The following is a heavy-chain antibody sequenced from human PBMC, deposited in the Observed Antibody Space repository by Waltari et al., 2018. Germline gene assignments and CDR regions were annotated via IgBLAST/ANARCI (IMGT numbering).Heavy chain of an antibody. V-gene: IGHV3-23*01. CDR2: ISGSGGST. J-gene: IGHJ4*02. D-gene: IGHD3-10*01. Sequence: EVQLLESGGGLVQPGGSLRLSCAASGFTFSSYAMSWVGQAPGKGLEWVSAISGSGGSTYYADSVKGRFTISRDNSKNTLYLQMNSLRAEDTAVYYCAKDRYGEMTTLDYWGQGTLVTVSS. CDR1: GFTFSSYA. CDR3: AKDRYGEMTTLDY.